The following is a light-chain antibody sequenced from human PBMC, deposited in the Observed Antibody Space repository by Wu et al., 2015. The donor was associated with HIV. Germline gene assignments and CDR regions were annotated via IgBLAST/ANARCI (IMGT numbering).Light chain of an antibody. V-gene: IGKV3-20*01. Sequence: EIVLTQSPDTLYLSPGERATLSCRASQTVTSNYLAWYQHKPGQAPRLLIYGASSRATGIPDRFSGSGSGTDFTLTISRLEPEDIAVYYCQQYGSSPRPTFGGGPKVEDQT. CDR3: QQYGSSPRPT. J-gene: IGKJ4*01. CDR1: QTVTSNY. CDR2: GAS.